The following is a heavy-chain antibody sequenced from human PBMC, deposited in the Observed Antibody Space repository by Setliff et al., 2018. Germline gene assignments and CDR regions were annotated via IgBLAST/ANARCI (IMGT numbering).Heavy chain of an antibody. CDR2: ISSTSTYI. CDR1: GFTFRDYS. J-gene: IGHJ6*03. V-gene: IGHV3-21*01. CDR3: TRARDIAPTYYYMDV. Sequence: PGGSLRLSCATSGFTFRDYSMVWVRQAPGKGLEWVSAISSTSTYIYYADSVKGRFTISRDNSKNSLYLQMNSLRAEDTAVYYCTRARDIAPTYYYMDVWGKGTTVTVSS. D-gene: IGHD5-12*01.